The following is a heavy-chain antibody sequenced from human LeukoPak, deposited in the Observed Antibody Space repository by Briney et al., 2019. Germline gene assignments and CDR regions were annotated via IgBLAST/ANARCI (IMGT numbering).Heavy chain of an antibody. D-gene: IGHD4-11*01. Sequence: PSETLSLTCTVSGGSIRSSYYYWGWIRQPPGKGLEWIGSIYDSGSTYYNPSLKSRVTISVDTSKNQFSLKLNSVTAADTAVYYCARAEAAYRVFDYWGQGTLVTVSS. CDR2: IYDSGST. CDR1: GGSIRSSYYY. CDR3: ARAEAAYRVFDY. J-gene: IGHJ4*02. V-gene: IGHV4-39*01.